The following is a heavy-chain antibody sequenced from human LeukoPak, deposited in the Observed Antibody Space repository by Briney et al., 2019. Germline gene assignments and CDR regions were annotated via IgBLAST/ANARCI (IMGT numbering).Heavy chain of an antibody. D-gene: IGHD3-22*01. V-gene: IGHV4-31*03. CDR2: IYYSGST. CDR3: ARVHYYDSSGAYFDY. J-gene: IGHJ4*02. Sequence: PSETLSLTCTVSGGSISSGGYYWSWIRQHPGTGLEWIGYIYYSGSTYYNPSLKSRVTISVDTSKNQFSLKLSSVTAADTAVYYCARVHYYDSSGAYFDYWGQGTLVTVSS. CDR1: GGSISSGGYY.